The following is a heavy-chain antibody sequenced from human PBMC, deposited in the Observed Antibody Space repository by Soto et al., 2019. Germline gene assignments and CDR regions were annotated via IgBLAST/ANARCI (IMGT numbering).Heavy chain of an antibody. J-gene: IGHJ5*02. Sequence: SETLSLTCTVSGGSISSGGYYWSWIRQHPGKGLEWIGYIFYSGTTNYNPSLKSRVTISVDTSKNQFSLKLSSVTAADTAVYYCARLVSHCVNTNCYLSWFDPWGQGTLVTVSS. D-gene: IGHD2-2*01. V-gene: IGHV4-61*08. CDR2: IFYSGTT. CDR3: ARLVSHCVNTNCYLSWFDP. CDR1: GGSISSGGYY.